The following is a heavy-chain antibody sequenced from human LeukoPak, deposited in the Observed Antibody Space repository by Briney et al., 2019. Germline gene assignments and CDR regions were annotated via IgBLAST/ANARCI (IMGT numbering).Heavy chain of an antibody. CDR3: AKDDSSSSVFDY. Sequence: PGGSLRLSCAASGFTFSSYAMSWVRQAPGKELEWVSAISGSGGSTYYADSVKGRFTISRDNSKNTLYLQMNSLRAEDTAVYYCAKDDSSSSVFDYWGQGTLVTVSS. D-gene: IGHD6-6*01. V-gene: IGHV3-23*01. CDR2: ISGSGGST. CDR1: GFTFSSYA. J-gene: IGHJ4*02.